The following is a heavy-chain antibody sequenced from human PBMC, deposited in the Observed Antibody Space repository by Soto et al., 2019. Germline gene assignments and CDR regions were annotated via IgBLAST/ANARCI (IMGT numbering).Heavy chain of an antibody. V-gene: IGHV1-2*02. Sequence: ASVKVSCKASGYTFTGYYIHWVRQAPGQGLEWMGWINPNSGGTKYPQKFQGRVAMTRDTSIRTVYMSLTGLKSDDTAVYFCARDLAKGGGSAGFDYWGQGTLVTVSS. D-gene: IGHD2-15*01. J-gene: IGHJ4*02. CDR2: INPNSGGT. CDR3: ARDLAKGGGSAGFDY. CDR1: GYTFTGYY.